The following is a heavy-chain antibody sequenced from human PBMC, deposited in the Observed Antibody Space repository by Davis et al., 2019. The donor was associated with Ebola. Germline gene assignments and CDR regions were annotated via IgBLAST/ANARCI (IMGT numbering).Heavy chain of an antibody. CDR2: IIPILGIA. CDR1: GGTFSSYA. D-gene: IGHD3-22*01. V-gene: IGHV1-69*04. J-gene: IGHJ4*02. Sequence: SVKVSCKASGGTFSSYAISWVRQAPGQGLEWMGRIIPILGIANYAQKFQGRVTITADKSTSTAYMELSSLRSEDTAVYYCARNYYDSSGYPDYWGQGTLVTVSS. CDR3: ARNYYDSSGYPDY.